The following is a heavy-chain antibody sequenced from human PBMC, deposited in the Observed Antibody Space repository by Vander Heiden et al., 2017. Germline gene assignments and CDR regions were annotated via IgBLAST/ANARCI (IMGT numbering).Heavy chain of an antibody. V-gene: IGHV3-9*01. Sequence: PGRSLRLSCEGSGFTFNEHAMHWVRQVPGKGLEWVSGILWDNSRIGYADSVKGRFTISRDNGKNSLYLQMNSLRPEVTALYYCGKDMTPGGLDVWGHGTTVTVSS. D-gene: IGHD3-10*01. CDR3: GKDMTPGGLDV. CDR2: ILWDNSRI. CDR1: GFTFNEHA. J-gene: IGHJ6*02.